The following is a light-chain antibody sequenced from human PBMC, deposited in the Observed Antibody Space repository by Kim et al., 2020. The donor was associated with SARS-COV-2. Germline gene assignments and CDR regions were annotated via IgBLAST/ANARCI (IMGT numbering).Light chain of an antibody. V-gene: IGKV3-20*01. CDR2: EAF. Sequence: LCPRERATLSCRASQSVGSSLLAWYQQKPGQAPRLLIYEAFKRVAGIPDRFSGSGSGTDFTLTISRPEPEDFAMYYCQQYGSSPYSFGQGTKLEI. CDR3: QQYGSSPYS. J-gene: IGKJ2*03. CDR1: QSVGSSL.